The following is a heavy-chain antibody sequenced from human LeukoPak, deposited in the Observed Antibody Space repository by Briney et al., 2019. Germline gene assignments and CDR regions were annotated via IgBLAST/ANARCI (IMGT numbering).Heavy chain of an antibody. CDR1: TFTFNIHG. D-gene: IGHD6-19*01. Sequence: PGGSLRLSCVTSTFTFNIHGMHWVRQAPGKGLEWVAVIAADGGVKHYTYSVKGRFVLTRDDSKNTVYLEMNNVKVEDTAVYYCAREATWGQWYFDHWGQGAPVIVSS. J-gene: IGHJ4*02. CDR2: IAADGGVK. CDR3: AREATWGQWYFDH. V-gene: IGHV3-30*03.